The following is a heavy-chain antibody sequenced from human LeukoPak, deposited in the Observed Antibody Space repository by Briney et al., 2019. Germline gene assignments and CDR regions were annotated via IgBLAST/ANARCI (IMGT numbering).Heavy chain of an antibody. CDR3: ARSRFLEWLWNFDY. CDR1: GYTFTGYY. Sequence: ASVKVSCKASGYTFTGYYMHWVRQAPGQGLEWVGRINPNSGGTNYAQKFQGRVTMTRDTSISTAYMELSRLRSDDTAVYYCARSRFLEWLWNFDYWGQGTLVTVSS. J-gene: IGHJ4*02. CDR2: INPNSGGT. V-gene: IGHV1-2*06. D-gene: IGHD3-3*01.